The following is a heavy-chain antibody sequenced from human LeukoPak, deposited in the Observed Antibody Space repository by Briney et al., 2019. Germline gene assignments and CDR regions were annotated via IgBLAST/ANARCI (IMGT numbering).Heavy chain of an antibody. CDR2: ISSSGSTI. D-gene: IGHD3-16*01. CDR1: GFTFSSYE. Sequence: GGSLRLSCAASGFTFSSYEMNWVRQAPGKGLEWVSYISSSGSTIYYADSVKGRFTISRDNAKNSLYLQMNSLRAEDTAVYYCARGGLFGSFDIWGQGTMVTVSS. CDR3: ARGGLFGSFDI. V-gene: IGHV3-48*03. J-gene: IGHJ3*02.